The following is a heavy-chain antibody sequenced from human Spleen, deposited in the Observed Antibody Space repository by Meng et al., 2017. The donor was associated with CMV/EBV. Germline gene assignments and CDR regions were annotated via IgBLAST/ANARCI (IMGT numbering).Heavy chain of an antibody. CDR2: INPNSGDT. Sequence: ASVKVSCKASGYTFTGYFIHWVRQAPGQGLEWMGWINPNSGDTNYAQKFQGRVTMTRDTSISTAYMELSRLRSDDTAVYYCASGYDFWSGSPFYYYAMDVWGQGTTVTVSS. V-gene: IGHV1-2*02. J-gene: IGHJ6*02. CDR3: ASGYDFWSGSPFYYYAMDV. CDR1: GYTFTGYF. D-gene: IGHD3-3*01.